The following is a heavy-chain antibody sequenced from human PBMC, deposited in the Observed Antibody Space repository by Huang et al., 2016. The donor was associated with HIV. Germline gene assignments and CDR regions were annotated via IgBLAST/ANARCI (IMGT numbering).Heavy chain of an antibody. CDR2: ISYDGTRT. Sequence: QVQLVESGGGVVQPGRSLRLSCVASGFSFSKCALHWGRQAPGKGREWVAVISYDGTRTYYADSGKGRFTVSRDNSKNTAYVQMNNPRGGDTAVYYCARAPEFGNYEFDQWGLGTLVTVSS. CDR1: GFSFSKCA. J-gene: IGHJ4*02. D-gene: IGHD4-4*01. CDR3: ARAPEFGNYEFDQ. V-gene: IGHV3-30-3*01.